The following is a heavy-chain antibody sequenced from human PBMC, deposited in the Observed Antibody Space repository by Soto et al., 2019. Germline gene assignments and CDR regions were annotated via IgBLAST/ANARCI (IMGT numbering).Heavy chain of an antibody. CDR3: ARQEIAARTYYYYGMDV. D-gene: IGHD6-6*01. V-gene: IGHV5-10-1*01. J-gene: IGHJ6*02. Sequence: PGESLKISCKGSGYSFTSYWISGVRQMPGKGLEWMGRIDPSDSYTNYSPSFQGHVTISADKSISTAYLQWSSLKASDTAMYYCARQEIAARTYYYYGMDVWGQGTTVTVSS. CDR2: IDPSDSYT. CDR1: GYSFTSYW.